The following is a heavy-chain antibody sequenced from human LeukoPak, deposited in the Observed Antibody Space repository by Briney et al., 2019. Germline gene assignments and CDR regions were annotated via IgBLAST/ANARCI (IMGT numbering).Heavy chain of an antibody. CDR2: IVVDNGST. CDR1: GFTFTNSA. CDR3: AAYCSSTSCYSVFDY. Sequence: ASVKVSCKASGFTFTNSAVQWVRQARGHRLEWIGWIVVDNGSTNYAQKFQERVTITRDMSTSTAYMELSSLRPEDTAVYYCAAYCSSTSCYSVFDYWGQGTLVTVSS. J-gene: IGHJ4*02. D-gene: IGHD2-2*01. V-gene: IGHV1-58*01.